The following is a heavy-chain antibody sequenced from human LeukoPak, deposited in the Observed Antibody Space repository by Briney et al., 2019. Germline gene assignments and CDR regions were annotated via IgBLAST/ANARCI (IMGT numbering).Heavy chain of an antibody. J-gene: IGHJ3*01. Sequence: SETLSLTCIVSGGSISDRYYYWGWIRQPPGKGLEWIGSIHYSGSTFYNPSLKSRVTISIDTSKNQFSLRLTSVTAADTAVYYCAGDWYDGSGYPGASCGLDVWGRGTMVTVSS. D-gene: IGHD3-22*01. CDR2: IHYSGST. CDR3: AGDWYDGSGYPGASCGLDV. V-gene: IGHV4-39*07. CDR1: GGSISDRYYY.